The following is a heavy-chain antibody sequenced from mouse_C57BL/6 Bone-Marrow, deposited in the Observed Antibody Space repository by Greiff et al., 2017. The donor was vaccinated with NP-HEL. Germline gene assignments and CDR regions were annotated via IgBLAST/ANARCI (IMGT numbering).Heavy chain of an antibody. CDR3: ASEGYYYYFDY. Sequence: VQLQESGAELARPGASVKLSCKASGYTFTSYGISWVKQRTGQGLEWIGEIYPRSGNTYYNEKFKGKATLTADKSSRTTYMELRSLTSDYAAVYFCASEGYYYYFDYWGQGTTLTVSS. CDR1: GYTFTSYG. D-gene: IGHD2-1*01. V-gene: IGHV1-81*01. J-gene: IGHJ2*01. CDR2: IYPRSGNT.